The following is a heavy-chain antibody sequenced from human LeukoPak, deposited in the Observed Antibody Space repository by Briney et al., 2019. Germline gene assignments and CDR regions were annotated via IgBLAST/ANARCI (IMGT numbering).Heavy chain of an antibody. CDR3: ASGTYFDSSGLYAFDI. D-gene: IGHD3-22*01. J-gene: IGHJ3*02. V-gene: IGHV4-59*12. CDR2: IYYTGST. Sequence: SETLSLTCTVFRDSMKSYYGSWLRQPPGKGLEWIGYIYYTGSTYYNPSLKSRVTISVDRSENQFSLKLSSVTAADTAVYFCASGTYFDSSGLYAFDIWGQGTMVTVSS. CDR1: RDSMKSYY.